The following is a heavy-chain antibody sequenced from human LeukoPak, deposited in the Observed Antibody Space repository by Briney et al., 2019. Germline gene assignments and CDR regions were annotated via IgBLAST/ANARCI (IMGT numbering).Heavy chain of an antibody. CDR3: ARGAGGKIFGVVIIGSYDAFDI. Sequence: SETLSLTCTVSGGSISSGDYYWSWIRQPPGKGLEWIGYIYYSGSTYYNPPLKSRVTISVDTSKNQFSLKLSSVTAVDTPVYYCARGAGGKIFGVVIIGSYDAFDIWGQGTMVTVSS. J-gene: IGHJ3*02. V-gene: IGHV4-30-4*08. CDR2: IYYSGST. CDR1: GGSISSGDYY. D-gene: IGHD3-3*01.